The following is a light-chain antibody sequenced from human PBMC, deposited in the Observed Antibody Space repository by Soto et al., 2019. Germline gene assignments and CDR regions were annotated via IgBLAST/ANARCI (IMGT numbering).Light chain of an antibody. CDR1: TGPVTSGHY. CDR2: DTS. J-gene: IGLJ2*01. V-gene: IGLV7-46*01. CDR3: LLSYSGVVV. Sequence: QAVVTQEPSLTVSPGGTVTLTCGSSTGPVTSGHYPFWFQQRPDQAPRTLISDTSNRHSWTPARFSGSLLGGKAALTLSGAQPEDEADYYCLLSYSGVVVFGGGTKLTVL.